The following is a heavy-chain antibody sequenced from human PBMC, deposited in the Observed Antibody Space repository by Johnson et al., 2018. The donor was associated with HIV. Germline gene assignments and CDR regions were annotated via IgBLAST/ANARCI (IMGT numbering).Heavy chain of an antibody. V-gene: IGHV3-7*01. J-gene: IGHJ3*02. CDR2: IKQDGSEK. Sequence: VQLVESGGGLVKPGGSLRLSCAASGFTFSNAWMSWVRQAPGKGLEWVANIKQDGSEKYYVDSVKGRFTISRDNAKNSLYLQMNSLRAEDTAVYYCAKVRGWSDDTFDIWGQGTMVTVSS. CDR3: AKVRGWSDDTFDI. CDR1: GFTFSNAW. D-gene: IGHD5-12*01.